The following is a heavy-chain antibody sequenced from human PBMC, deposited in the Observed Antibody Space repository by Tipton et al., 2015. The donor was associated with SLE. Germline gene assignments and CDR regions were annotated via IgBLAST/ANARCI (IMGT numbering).Heavy chain of an antibody. CDR2: IYYSGST. V-gene: IGHV4-59*01. Sequence: TLSLTCAVSGGSFSFYYWSWIRQPPGKGLEWIGYIYYSGSTNYNTSLKSRVTISVDTSKNQFSLKLSSVTAADTAVYYCAGVGRSSTSVDAFGIWGQGTMVTVSS. CDR3: AGVGRSSTSVDAFGI. CDR1: GGSFSFYY. J-gene: IGHJ3*02. D-gene: IGHD2-2*01.